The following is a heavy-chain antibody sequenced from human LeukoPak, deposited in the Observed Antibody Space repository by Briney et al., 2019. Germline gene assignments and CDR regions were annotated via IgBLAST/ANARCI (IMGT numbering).Heavy chain of an antibody. CDR2: ILHDGSNK. J-gene: IGHJ4*02. Sequence: PGRSLRLSCAASGFTFSSYGMHWVRQAPGKGLEWVAVILHDGSNKYYADSVKGRFTISRDNSENPLYLQMNSLRAEDTAVYFCAKERNSYYYGSGSLPLGFWGQGTLVTVSS. V-gene: IGHV3-30*18. CDR1: GFTFSSYG. D-gene: IGHD3-10*01. CDR3: AKERNSYYYGSGSLPLGF.